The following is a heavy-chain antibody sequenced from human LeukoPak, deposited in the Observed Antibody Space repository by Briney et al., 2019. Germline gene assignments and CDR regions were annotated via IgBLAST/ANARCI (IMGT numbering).Heavy chain of an antibody. CDR2: IYYSGST. CDR1: GGSISSSSYY. V-gene: IGHV4-39*01. Sequence: PSEXLSLTCTVSGGSISSSSYYWGWIRQPPGKGLEWIGSIYYSGSTYYNPSLKSRVTISVDTSKTQFSLKLSSVTAADTAVYYCARLAVAARCFDYWGQGTLVTVSS. J-gene: IGHJ4*02. CDR3: ARLAVAARCFDY. D-gene: IGHD6-6*01.